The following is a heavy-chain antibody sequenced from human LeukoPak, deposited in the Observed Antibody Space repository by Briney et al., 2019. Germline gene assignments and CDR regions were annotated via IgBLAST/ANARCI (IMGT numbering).Heavy chain of an antibody. CDR2: IYYSGST. D-gene: IGHD6-19*01. CDR1: GGSISSYY. V-gene: IGHV4-59*01. J-gene: IGHJ5*02. CDR3: ARDNIAVANRVNWFDP. Sequence: SGTLSLTCTVSGGSISSYYWSWIRQPPGKGLEWIGYIYYSGSTNYNPSLKSRVTISVDTSKNQFSLKLSSVTAADTAVYYCARDNIAVANRVNWFDPWGQGTLVTVSS.